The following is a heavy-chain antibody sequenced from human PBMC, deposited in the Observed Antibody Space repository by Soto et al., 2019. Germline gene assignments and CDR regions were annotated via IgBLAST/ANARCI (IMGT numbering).Heavy chain of an antibody. D-gene: IGHD3-3*01. CDR1: GGSISSGGYS. CDR3: AGRYYDFWSGTDFMSFDY. V-gene: IGHV4-61*08. CDR2: IYYSGST. J-gene: IGHJ4*02. Sequence: SETLSLTCAVSGGSISSGGYSWSWIRQPPGKGLEWIGYIYYSGSTNYNPSLKSRVTISVDTSKNQFSLKLSSVTAADTAVYYCAGRYYDFWSGTDFMSFDYWGQGTLVTVSS.